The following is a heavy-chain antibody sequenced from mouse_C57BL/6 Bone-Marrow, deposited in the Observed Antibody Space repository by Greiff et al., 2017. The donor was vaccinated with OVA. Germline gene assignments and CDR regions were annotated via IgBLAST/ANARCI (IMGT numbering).Heavy chain of an antibody. CDR2: IYPGDGDT. J-gene: IGHJ1*03. Sequence: VQLQQSGAELVKPGASVKISCKASGYAFSSYWMNWVKQRPGKGLEWIGQIYPGDGDTNYNGKFKGKATLTADKSSSTAYMQLSSLTSEDSAVYFCAREITTVVAPYWYFDVWGTGTTVTVSS. V-gene: IGHV1-80*01. D-gene: IGHD1-1*01. CDR3: AREITTVVAPYWYFDV. CDR1: GYAFSSYW.